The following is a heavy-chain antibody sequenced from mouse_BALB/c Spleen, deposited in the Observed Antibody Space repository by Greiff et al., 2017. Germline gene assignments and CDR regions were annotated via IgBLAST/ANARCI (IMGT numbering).Heavy chain of an antibody. Sequence: EVQRVESGGGLVQPGGSLKLSCAASGFTFSSYGMSWVRQTPDKRLELVATINSNGGSTYYPDSVKGRFTISRYNANNTLYLQMSSLKSEDTAVYYFSRLRIRAMDYWGQGTPVTVSA. CDR1: GFTFSSYG. CDR2: INSNGGST. CDR3: SRLRIRAMDY. V-gene: IGHV5-6-3*01. D-gene: IGHD1-2*01. J-gene: IGHJ4*01.